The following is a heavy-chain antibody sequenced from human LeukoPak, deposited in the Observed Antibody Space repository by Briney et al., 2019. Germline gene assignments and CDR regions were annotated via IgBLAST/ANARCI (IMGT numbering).Heavy chain of an antibody. V-gene: IGHV5-51*01. CDR1: GYSFTSDW. Sequence: GESLKISCKGSGYSFTSDWIGWVRHMPRKGLGWMGIIYPGDSDTRYSPSFQGQVTISADKSISTAYLQWSSLKASDTAMYYCARQDRSGYDFLIDYWGQGTLVTVSS. J-gene: IGHJ4*02. CDR2: IYPGDSDT. D-gene: IGHD3-9*01. CDR3: ARQDRSGYDFLIDY.